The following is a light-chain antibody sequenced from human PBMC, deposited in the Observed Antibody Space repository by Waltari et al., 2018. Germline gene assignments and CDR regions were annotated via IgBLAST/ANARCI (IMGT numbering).Light chain of an antibody. J-gene: IGKJ1*01. CDR3: QQGSIFPRT. CDR1: QGISTW. Sequence: DMQMTQYPSSVSASVGERVTITCRASQGISTWLAWYQQKPGKAPQLLIYAASTLQSGFPSRFSGSGSGTDFTLTISNLQPEDFATYYCQQGSIFPRTFGQGTKVEIQ. CDR2: AAS. V-gene: IGKV1-12*01.